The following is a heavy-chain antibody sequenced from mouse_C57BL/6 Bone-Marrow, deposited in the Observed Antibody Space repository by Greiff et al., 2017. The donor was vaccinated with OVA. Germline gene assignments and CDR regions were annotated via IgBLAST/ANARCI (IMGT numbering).Heavy chain of an antibody. CDR1: GYTFTSYG. J-gene: IGHJ4*01. V-gene: IGHV1-81*01. CDR2: IYPGSGNT. Sequence: QVQLQQSGAELARPGASVKLSCKASGYTFTSYGISWVKQRPGQGLEWIGEIYPGSGNTYYNEKFKGKATLTADKSSSTAYMELRSLTSEDSAVYFCARGPNYYAMDYWGQGTSVTVSS. CDR3: ARGPNYYAMDY.